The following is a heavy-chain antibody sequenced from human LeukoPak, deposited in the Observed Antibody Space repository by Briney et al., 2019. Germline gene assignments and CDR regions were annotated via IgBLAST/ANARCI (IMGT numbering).Heavy chain of an antibody. D-gene: IGHD1-26*01. V-gene: IGHV3-11*04. Sequence: AGGSLRLSCAASGFTFSDYYMSWIRQAPGKGLEWVSYISSSGSTIYYADSVKGRFTISRDSAKNSLYLQMNSLRAEDTAVYYCARDRSYYQTTRFDYWGQGTLVTVSS. J-gene: IGHJ4*02. CDR2: ISSSGSTI. CDR1: GFTFSDYY. CDR3: ARDRSYYQTTRFDY.